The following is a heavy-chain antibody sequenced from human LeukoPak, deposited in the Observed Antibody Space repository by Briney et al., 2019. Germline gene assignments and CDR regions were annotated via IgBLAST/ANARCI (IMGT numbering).Heavy chain of an antibody. J-gene: IGHJ4*02. V-gene: IGHV4-59*01. CDR2: IYYSGST. Sequence: SETLSLTCTVSGGSISSYYWSWIRQPPGKGLEWIGYIYYSGSTNYNPSLKSRVTISVDTSKNQFSLKLSSVTSADTAVYYCSCLYSRMPTDYWGQGTLVTVSS. CDR3: SCLYSRMPTDY. CDR1: GGSISSYY. D-gene: IGHD6-13*01.